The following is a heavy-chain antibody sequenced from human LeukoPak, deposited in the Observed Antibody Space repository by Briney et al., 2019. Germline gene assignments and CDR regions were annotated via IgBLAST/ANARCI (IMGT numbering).Heavy chain of an antibody. J-gene: IGHJ4*02. CDR1: GFTFSSYA. V-gene: IGHV3-30*04. D-gene: IGHD2-2*01. CDR3: AREGDDIVVVPAAMPCYFDY. Sequence: GGSLRLSCAASGFTFSSYAMHWVRQAPGKGLEWVAVISYDGSNKCYADSVKGRFTISRDNSKNTLYLQMNSLRAEDTAVYYCAREGDDIVVVPAAMPCYFDYWGQGTLVTVSS. CDR2: ISYDGSNK.